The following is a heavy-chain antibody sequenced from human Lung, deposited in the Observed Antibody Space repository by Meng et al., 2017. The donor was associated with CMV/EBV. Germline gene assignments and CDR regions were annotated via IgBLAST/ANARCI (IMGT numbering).Heavy chain of an antibody. CDR3: KEVDV. D-gene: IGHD3-9*01. V-gene: IGHV3-30*03. CDR2: ISNDGDDK. J-gene: IGHJ4*02. Sequence: GGSLRLSCAASGFTFSSYSMNWVRQAPGRGLEWVAAISNDGDDKFYAHSVKGLYTITRDNAKNTLYLQLNKPIAADTAVYYCKEVDVWVQGTLVTVSS. CDR1: GFTFSSYS.